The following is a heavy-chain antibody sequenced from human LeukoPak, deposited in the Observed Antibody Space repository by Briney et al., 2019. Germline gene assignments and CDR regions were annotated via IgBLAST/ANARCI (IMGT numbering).Heavy chain of an antibody. CDR1: GFTFSSYW. Sequence: PGGSLRLSCAASGFTFSSYWMHWVRQAPGKGLVWDSRINSDGSRTTYADSVKGRFTISRDNAKNTLHLQMNSLRAEDTAVYYCARDVQAGPGYWGQGTLVTVSS. CDR3: ARDVQAGPGY. D-gene: IGHD6-19*01. V-gene: IGHV3-74*01. CDR2: INSDGSRT. J-gene: IGHJ4*02.